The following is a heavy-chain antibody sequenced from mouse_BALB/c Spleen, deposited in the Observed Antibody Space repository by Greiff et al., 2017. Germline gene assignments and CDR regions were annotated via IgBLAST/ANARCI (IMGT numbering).Heavy chain of an antibody. J-gene: IGHJ1*01. Sequence: VKLVESGPGLVAPSQSLSITCTVSGFSLTSYGVHWVRQPPGKGLEWLGVIWAGGSTNYNSALMSRLSISKDNSKSQVFLKMNSLQTDDTAMYYCARGYGSSYGWYFDVWGAGTTVTVSS. CDR3: ARGYGSSYGWYFDV. CDR2: IWAGGST. V-gene: IGHV2-9*02. CDR1: GFSLTSYG. D-gene: IGHD1-1*01.